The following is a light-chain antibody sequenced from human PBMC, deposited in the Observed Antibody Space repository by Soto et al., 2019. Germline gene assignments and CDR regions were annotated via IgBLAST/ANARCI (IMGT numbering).Light chain of an antibody. V-gene: IGLV2-8*01. J-gene: IGLJ1*01. CDR1: SSAVGSFNS. CDR2: EVS. CDR3: SSYAGSYSFV. Sequence: QSVLTQPPSASGSPGQSVTISCTGTSSAVGSFNSVSWYQQHPGKAPKLMISEVSKRPSGVPDRFSGSKSGNTASLTVSGLQAEDEADYYCSSYAGSYSFVFGTGNKVTVL.